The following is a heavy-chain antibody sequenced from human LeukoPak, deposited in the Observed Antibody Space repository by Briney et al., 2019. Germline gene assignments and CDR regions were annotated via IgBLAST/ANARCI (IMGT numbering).Heavy chain of an antibody. Sequence: GGSLRLSCAASGFTFSSYSMNWVRQAPGKGLEWVSSISSSSSYIYYADSVKGRFTISRDNAKNSLYLQMNSLRAEDTAVYYSARGSYKYYDILTAYYSPSGFDYWGQGTLVTVSS. CDR2: ISSSSSYI. J-gene: IGHJ4*02. CDR1: GFTFSSYS. V-gene: IGHV3-21*01. D-gene: IGHD3-9*01. CDR3: ARGSYKYYDILTAYYSPSGFDY.